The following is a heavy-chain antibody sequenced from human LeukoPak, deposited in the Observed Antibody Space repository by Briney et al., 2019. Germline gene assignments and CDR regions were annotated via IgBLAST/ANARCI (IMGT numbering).Heavy chain of an antibody. CDR3: TAYATDAFDI. D-gene: IGHD2-2*01. CDR1: GFTFSGSA. Sequence: GGSLRLSCAASGFTFSGSAMHWVRQASGKGLEWVGRIRSKANSYATAYAASVKGRFTISRDDSKNTAYLQMNSLKTEDTAVYYCTAYATDAFDIWGQGTMVTVSS. CDR2: IRSKANSYAT. V-gene: IGHV3-73*01. J-gene: IGHJ3*02.